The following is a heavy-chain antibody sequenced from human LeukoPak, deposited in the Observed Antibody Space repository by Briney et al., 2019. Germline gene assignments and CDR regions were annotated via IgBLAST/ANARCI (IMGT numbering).Heavy chain of an antibody. J-gene: IGHJ4*02. D-gene: IGHD2-2*01. CDR1: GFTVNSYA. CDR2: ISGSGDNT. CDR3: AKSGPYCSSTSCNYFDY. Sequence: PGGSLRLSCAASGFTVNSYAMSWVRQGPGKGLEWVSTISGSGDNTYYADSVRDRFTISRDNSKNALFLQMNSLRAEDTAVYYCAKSGPYCSSTSCNYFDYWGQGTLVTVSS. V-gene: IGHV3-23*01.